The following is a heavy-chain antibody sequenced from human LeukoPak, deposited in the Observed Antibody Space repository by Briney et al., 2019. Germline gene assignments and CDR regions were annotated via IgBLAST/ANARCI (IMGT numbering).Heavy chain of an antibody. J-gene: IGHJ3*02. CDR3: ARGQQLVLGAFDI. Sequence: GGSLRLSCAASGFTFSSYSMNWVRQAPGKGLEWVSSISSSSSYIYYADSVKGRFTISRDNAKNSLYLQMNSLRAEDTAVYYCARGQQLVLGAFDIWGQGTMVTVSS. D-gene: IGHD6-13*01. CDR2: ISSSSSYI. V-gene: IGHV3-21*01. CDR1: GFTFSSYS.